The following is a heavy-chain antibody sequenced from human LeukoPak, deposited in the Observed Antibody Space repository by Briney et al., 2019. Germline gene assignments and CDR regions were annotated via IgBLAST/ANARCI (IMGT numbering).Heavy chain of an antibody. J-gene: IGHJ4*02. V-gene: IGHV3-15*01. CDR1: GFNFTNAW. Sequence: PGGSLRLSCAASGFNFTNAWMSWVRQVPGGGLEWIGQIKTRDEGAATDYAAPVNGRFTILRDDSDNTLYLHMNSLKSDVTGVYYCSTDYLLDISGEWNFFDSWGQGTLVTVSS. CDR3: STDYLLDISGEWNFFDS. CDR2: IKTRDEGAAT. D-gene: IGHD6-19*01.